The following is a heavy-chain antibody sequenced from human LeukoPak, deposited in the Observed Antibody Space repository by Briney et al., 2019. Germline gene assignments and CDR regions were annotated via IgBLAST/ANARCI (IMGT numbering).Heavy chain of an antibody. V-gene: IGHV3-7*01. D-gene: IGHD4-17*01. CDR2: IKQDGSAK. CDR3: ARAKVTVPGGDF. CDR1: GFTLGTYW. Sequence: GSLRLSCAASGFTLGTYWMSWVRQAPGKGLEWVANIKQDGSAKYYVDSVKGRFTISRDNAQNSVYLQMNNLRPEDTALYYCARAKVTVPGGDFWGQGTLVTVSS. J-gene: IGHJ4*02.